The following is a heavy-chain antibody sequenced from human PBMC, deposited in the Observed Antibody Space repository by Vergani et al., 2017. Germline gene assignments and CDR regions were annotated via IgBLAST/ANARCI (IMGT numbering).Heavy chain of an antibody. Sequence: QVQLQQWGAGLLKPSETLSLTCAVYGGSFSGYYWSWIRQSPGKGLEWIGEVNHSGRTNYNPSLKSRVTISGDTSKNQFSLRLSSVTAADTAVYYCARGLRPRRSGWTSAHFDYGAQGTLVTVSS. J-gene: IGHJ4*02. CDR1: GGSFSGYY. V-gene: IGHV4-34*01. D-gene: IGHD6-19*01. CDR3: ARGLRPRRSGWTSAHFDY. CDR2: VNHSGRT.